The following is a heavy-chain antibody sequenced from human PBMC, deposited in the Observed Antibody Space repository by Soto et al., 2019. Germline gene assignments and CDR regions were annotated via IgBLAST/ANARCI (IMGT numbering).Heavy chain of an antibody. V-gene: IGHV3-30-3*01. CDR2: ISYGGDNK. CDR1: GLTFRNYA. J-gene: IGHJ6*02. D-gene: IGHD3-16*01. Sequence: PGGSLRLSCAASGLTFRNYAMHWVRQAPGKGLEWVATISYGGDNKYYTDSVKGPFTISRDNSKNTLYLQMNSLRPEDTAVYYCARPWGQLSTYYYGMDTWGQGTTVTVS. CDR3: ARPWGQLSTYYYGMDT.